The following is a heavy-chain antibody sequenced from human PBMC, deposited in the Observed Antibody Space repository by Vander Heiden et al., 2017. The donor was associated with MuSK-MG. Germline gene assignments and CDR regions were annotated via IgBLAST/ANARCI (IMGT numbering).Heavy chain of an antibody. V-gene: IGHV1-2*02. Sequence: QVHLVQSGAEVKKSGASVKVSCKASGFTFTASYLHWLIQAPGQGLEWLGWISPNSGGTNYAQKFQGRVTLTRDTSISTAYMELSRLRSDDTAVYFCARVIPYDSSGYNQDFFDYWGQGTLVTVSS. D-gene: IGHD3-22*01. J-gene: IGHJ4*02. CDR1: GFTFTASY. CDR2: ISPNSGGT. CDR3: ARVIPYDSSGYNQDFFDY.